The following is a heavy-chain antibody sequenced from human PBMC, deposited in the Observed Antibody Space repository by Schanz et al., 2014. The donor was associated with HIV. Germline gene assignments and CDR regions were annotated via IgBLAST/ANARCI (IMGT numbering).Heavy chain of an antibody. V-gene: IGHV1-18*04. CDR2: ISAYNGNT. D-gene: IGHD4-17*01. Sequence: QVQLVQSGAVVKKPGASMKVSCKASGYTLTGYYMHWVRQAPGQGLEWMGWISAYNGNTNYAQKVQGRVTMTTDTSTSTAYMELRILTSDDTAVYYCARGERTVHDAFDIWGQGTMVTVSS. J-gene: IGHJ3*02. CDR1: GYTLTGYY. CDR3: ARGERTVHDAFDI.